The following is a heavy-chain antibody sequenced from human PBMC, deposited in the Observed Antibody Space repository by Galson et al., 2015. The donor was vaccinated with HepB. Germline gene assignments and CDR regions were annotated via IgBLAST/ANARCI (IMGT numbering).Heavy chain of an antibody. CDR2: IWSDGSSQ. Sequence: SLRLSCAASGFTFTTYGFHWVRQAPGKGLEWVAAIWSDGSSQYYRDSVKGRFTISRDDSKNTLYLQMSSLTAEDTAVYYCARDLQVGVKDFRGQGTLVIVSS. CDR1: GFTFTTYG. J-gene: IGHJ4*02. V-gene: IGHV3-33*01. CDR3: ARDLQVGVKDF. D-gene: IGHD2-15*01.